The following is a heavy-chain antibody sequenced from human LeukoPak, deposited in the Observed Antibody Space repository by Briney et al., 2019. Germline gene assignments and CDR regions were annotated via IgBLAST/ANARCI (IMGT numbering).Heavy chain of an antibody. CDR3: ASSPRGSSSWDDY. J-gene: IGHJ4*02. CDR2: VIPIFGTA. CDR1: GGTFSSYA. D-gene: IGHD6-13*01. V-gene: IGHV1-69*13. Sequence: GASVKVSCKASGGTFSSYAINWVRQAPGQGLEWMGGVIPIFGTANYAQKFQGRVTITADESTSTAYMELSSLRSEDTAVYYCASSPRGSSSWDDYWGQGTLVTVSS.